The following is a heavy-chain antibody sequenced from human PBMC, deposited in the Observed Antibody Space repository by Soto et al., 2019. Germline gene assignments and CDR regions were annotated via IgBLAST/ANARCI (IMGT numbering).Heavy chain of an antibody. D-gene: IGHD5-12*01. CDR3: ARVLRGYYYYYYMDV. J-gene: IGHJ6*03. CDR1: GGSFSGYY. CDR2: INHSGST. V-gene: IGHV4-34*01. Sequence: SETLSLTCAVYGGSFSGYYWSWIRQPPGKGLEWIGEINHSGSTNYNPSLKSRVTISVDTSKNQFSLKLSSVTAADTAVYYCARVLRGYYYYYYMDVWGKGTTVTVSS.